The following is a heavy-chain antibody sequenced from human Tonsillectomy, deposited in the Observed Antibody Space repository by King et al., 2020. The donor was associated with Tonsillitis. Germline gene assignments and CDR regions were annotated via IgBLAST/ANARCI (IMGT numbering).Heavy chain of an antibody. CDR3: ARLSSYCYFYL. D-gene: IGHD3-16*02. CDR1: GFSSSSYS. CDR2: FSSSSSNI. J-gene: IGHJ2*01. V-gene: IGHV3-48*01. Sequence: EVQLVESGGGLVQPGGSLRLSCVASGFSSSSYSMNWVRQAPGKGLEWVSYFSSSSSNIYYADSVKGRFTISRDNAKNSLYLQMNSLRAEDTAVYYCARLSSYCYFYLSGRGTLVTVSS.